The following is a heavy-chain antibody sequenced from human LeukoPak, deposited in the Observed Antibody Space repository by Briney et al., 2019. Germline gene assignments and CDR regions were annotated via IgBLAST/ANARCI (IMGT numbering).Heavy chain of an antibody. D-gene: IGHD3-22*01. V-gene: IGHV4-39*07. CDR3: ARVDYYDSSGYYVEYFQH. CDR2: IYYSGST. CDR1: GGSISSSSYY. Sequence: PSETLSLTCTVSGGSISSSSYYWGWIRQPPGKGLEWIGSIYYSGSTYYDPSLKSRVTISVDTSKNQFSLKLSSVTAADTAVYYCARVDYYDSSGYYVEYFQHWGQGTLVTVSS. J-gene: IGHJ1*01.